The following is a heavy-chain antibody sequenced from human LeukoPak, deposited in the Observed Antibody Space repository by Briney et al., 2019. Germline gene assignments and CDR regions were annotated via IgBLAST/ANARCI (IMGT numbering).Heavy chain of an antibody. Sequence: PGGSLRLSCAASGFTFSPYSMNWVRQAPGKGLEWVSSISTSNRYIDYADSVKGRFTISRDNVNNSLHLQMNSLTAEDTAIYYCARASLAVNDAFDIWGQGTMVTVSS. J-gene: IGHJ3*02. CDR2: ISTSNRYI. CDR1: GFTFSPYS. D-gene: IGHD4-11*01. CDR3: ARASLAVNDAFDI. V-gene: IGHV3-21*01.